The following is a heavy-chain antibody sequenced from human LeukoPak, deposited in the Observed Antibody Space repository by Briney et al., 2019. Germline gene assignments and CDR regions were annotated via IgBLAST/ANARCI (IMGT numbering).Heavy chain of an antibody. CDR1: GYTFTDDY. J-gene: IGHJ5*02. CDR3: ARDPFIVVVPAAIPGWFDP. CDR2: ISAYNGNT. Sequence: EASVKVSCKASGYTFTDDYMHWVRQAPGQGLEWVGWISAYNGNTNYAQKLQGRVTMTTDTSTSTAYMELRSLRSDDTAVYYCARDPFIVVVPAAIPGWFDPWGQGTLVTVSS. V-gene: IGHV1-18*04. D-gene: IGHD2-2*02.